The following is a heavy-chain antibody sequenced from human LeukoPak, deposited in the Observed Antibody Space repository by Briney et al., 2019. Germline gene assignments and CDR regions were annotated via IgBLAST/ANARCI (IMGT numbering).Heavy chain of an antibody. Sequence: SVKVSCKASGVTFSIYTISWVRQAPGQGLEWMGRIIPILGIANYAQKFQGRVTITADKSTSTAYMELSSLRSEGTAVYYCARMTGFDTWGQGTLVTVSS. CDR2: IIPILGIA. CDR3: ARMTGFDT. J-gene: IGHJ5*02. V-gene: IGHV1-69*02. CDR1: GVTFSIYT.